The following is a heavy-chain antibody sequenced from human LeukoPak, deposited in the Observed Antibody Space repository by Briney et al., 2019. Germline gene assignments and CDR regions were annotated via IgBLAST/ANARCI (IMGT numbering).Heavy chain of an antibody. CDR3: ARKQWLAPWGY. CDR2: IHHSGST. D-gene: IGHD6-19*01. J-gene: IGHJ4*02. CDR1: GYSISSGYY. Sequence: SETLSLTCTVSGYSISSGYYWGWIRQPPGKGLEWIGSIHHSGSTYYNPSLKSRVTISVDTSKNQFSLKLSSVTAADTAVYYCARKQWLAPWGYWGQGTLVTVSS. V-gene: IGHV4-38-2*02.